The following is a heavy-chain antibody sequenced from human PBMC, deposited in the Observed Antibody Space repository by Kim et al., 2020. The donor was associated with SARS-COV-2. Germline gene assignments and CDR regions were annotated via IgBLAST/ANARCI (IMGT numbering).Heavy chain of an antibody. J-gene: IGHJ4*02. CDR2: INHSGST. CDR1: GGSFSGYY. Sequence: SETLSLTCAVYGGSFSGYYWSWIRQPPGKGLEWIGEINHSGSTNYNPSLKSRVTISVDTSKNQFSLKLSSVTAADTAVYYCARGARDGWFYGSGSYGVDYWGQGTLVTVSS. CDR3: ARGARDGWFYGSGSYGVDY. V-gene: IGHV4-34*01. D-gene: IGHD3-10*01.